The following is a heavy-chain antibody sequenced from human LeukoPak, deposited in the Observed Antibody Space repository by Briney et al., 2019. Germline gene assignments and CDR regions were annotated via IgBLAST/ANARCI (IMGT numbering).Heavy chain of an antibody. CDR2: ISESSSYT. Sequence: GGSLRLSCAASRFMFSGYSMNWVRQAPGKGLEWVSYISESSSYTYYADSVKGRFNISRDNAKNSLYLQMSSLRDEDTAIYYCARDREAKARIGGMDVWGQGTTVIVSS. CDR1: RFMFSGYS. J-gene: IGHJ6*02. CDR3: ARDREAKARIGGMDV. V-gene: IGHV3-21*06. D-gene: IGHD5-12*01.